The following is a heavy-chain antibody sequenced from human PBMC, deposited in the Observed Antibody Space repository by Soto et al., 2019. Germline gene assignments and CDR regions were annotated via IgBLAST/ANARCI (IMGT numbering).Heavy chain of an antibody. CDR1: GYTFTTYY. CDR3: ASSLQQLVLVY. V-gene: IGHV1-46*01. Sequence: QMQLVQSGAEVKKPGASVKVSCKASGYTFTTYYIYWVRQAPGQGLEWMGIINPSGGTTSYAQEFQGRVTMTSDTSTSTVYMELSSLRSEDTAVYYCASSLQQLVLVYWGQGTLATVSS. CDR2: INPSGGTT. D-gene: IGHD6-13*01. J-gene: IGHJ4*02.